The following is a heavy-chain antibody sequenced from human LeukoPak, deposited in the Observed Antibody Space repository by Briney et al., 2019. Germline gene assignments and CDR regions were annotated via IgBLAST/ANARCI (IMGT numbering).Heavy chain of an antibody. J-gene: IGHJ3*02. V-gene: IGHV1-24*01. Sequence: GASVKVSCKVSGYTLTELSMHWVRQAPGKGLEWMGGFDAEDDETIYAQKLQGRCTMTEDTATDTAYMELRSLRSEDTAVYYCATGTSATLVVPWNAFDIWGQGTIITVSS. CDR2: FDAEDDET. CDR3: ATGTSATLVVPWNAFDI. CDR1: GYTLTELS. D-gene: IGHD2-2*01.